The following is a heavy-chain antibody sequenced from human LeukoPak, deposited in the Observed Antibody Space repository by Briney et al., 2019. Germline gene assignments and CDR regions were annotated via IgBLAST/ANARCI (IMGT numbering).Heavy chain of an antibody. D-gene: IGHD3-10*01. CDR2: ISGTAENT. CDR3: ANQRGGF. Sequence: QPGGSLRLSCAASGFIFSSYPMSWVRQAPGKGLEWVSAISGTAENTYYADSVKGRFSISGDNSRNTVHLQMNSLRPEDTAVYYCANQRGGFWGQGTLVTVSS. V-gene: IGHV3-23*01. J-gene: IGHJ4*02. CDR1: GFIFSSYP.